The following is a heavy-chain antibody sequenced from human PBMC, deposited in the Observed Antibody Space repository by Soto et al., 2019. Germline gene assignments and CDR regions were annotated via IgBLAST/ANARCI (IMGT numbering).Heavy chain of an antibody. D-gene: IGHD1-26*01. CDR2: IYPGDSDT. CDR3: ARLVGASDYYGMDV. V-gene: IGHV5-51*01. CDR1: GYIFSIYW. Sequence: PGESLKFSCKGSGYIFSIYWIGWVRQVPGKGLEWMGIIYPGDSDTRYSPSFQGQVTISADKSISTAYLQWSSLKASDTAMYYCARLVGASDYYGMDVWGQGTTVTVSS. J-gene: IGHJ6*02.